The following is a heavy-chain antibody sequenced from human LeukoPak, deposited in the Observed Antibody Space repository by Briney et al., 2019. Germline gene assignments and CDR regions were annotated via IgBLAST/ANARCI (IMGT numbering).Heavy chain of an antibody. J-gene: IGHJ4*02. V-gene: IGHV3-20*04. D-gene: IGHD2-2*01. Sequence: PGGSLRLSCVGFGFSFDDYGMSWLRQAPGKGLEWVSGINWNGDDTGYADSVRGRFTISRDNAKSTLYLQMNNLRAEDRALYYCARGGPGYCSSTSCTEAYWGLGTLVTVSS. CDR3: ARGGPGYCSSTSCTEAY. CDR2: INWNGDDT. CDR1: GFSFDDYG.